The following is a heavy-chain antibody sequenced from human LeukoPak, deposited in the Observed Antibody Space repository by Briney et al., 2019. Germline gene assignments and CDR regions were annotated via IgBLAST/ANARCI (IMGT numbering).Heavy chain of an antibody. Sequence: GGSLRLSCAASGFTFSSYGMHWVRQAPGKGLEWVAFIRYDGSNKYYADSVKGRFTISRDNSKNTLYLQMNSLRAEDTAVYYCAKDEAGYYYDSSGYPPYFDYWGQGTLVTVSS. D-gene: IGHD3-22*01. CDR2: IRYDGSNK. J-gene: IGHJ4*02. CDR3: AKDEAGYYYDSSGYPPYFDY. CDR1: GFTFSSYG. V-gene: IGHV3-30*02.